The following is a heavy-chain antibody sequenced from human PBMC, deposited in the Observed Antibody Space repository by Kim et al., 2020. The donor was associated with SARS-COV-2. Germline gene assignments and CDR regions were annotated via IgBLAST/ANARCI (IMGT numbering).Heavy chain of an antibody. CDR3: ARAAYYDILTGYYRSAFD. CDR2: IYYSGST. D-gene: IGHD3-9*01. Sequence: SETLSLTCTVSGGSISSYYWSWIRQPPGKGLEWIGYIYYSGSTNYNPSLKSRVTISVDTSKNQFSLKLSSVTAADTAVYYCARAAYYDILTGYYRSAFD. CDR1: GGSISSYY. J-gene: IGHJ3*02. V-gene: IGHV4-59*01.